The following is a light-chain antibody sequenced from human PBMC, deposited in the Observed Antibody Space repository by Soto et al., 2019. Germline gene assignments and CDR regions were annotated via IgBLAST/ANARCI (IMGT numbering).Light chain of an antibody. CDR2: RNN. CDR3: QSYDSSLSGYVV. Sequence: QSVLTQPPSVSGAPGQRVTISCTGSSSNIGAGYDVHWYQQLPGTAPKLLIYRNNNRPSGVPDRFSASKSGTSASLAITRLQAEDEADYYCQSYDSSLSGYVVFGGGTQLTVL. CDR1: SSNIGAGYD. V-gene: IGLV1-40*01. J-gene: IGLJ2*01.